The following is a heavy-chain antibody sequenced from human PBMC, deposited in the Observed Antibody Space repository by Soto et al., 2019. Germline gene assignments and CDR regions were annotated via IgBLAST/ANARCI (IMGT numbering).Heavy chain of an antibody. CDR3: ARGGYHDAFDI. V-gene: IGHV3-7*05. D-gene: IGHD3-22*01. CDR1: GFTFSSYW. Sequence: GESLKISCAASGFTFSSYWMTWVRQAPGKGLEWVANIKQDGSVKDYVNSVKGRFTISRDNAKNSLFLQMNSLRAEDTAVYYCARGGYHDAFDIWGQGTMVTVSS. CDR2: IKQDGSVK. J-gene: IGHJ3*02.